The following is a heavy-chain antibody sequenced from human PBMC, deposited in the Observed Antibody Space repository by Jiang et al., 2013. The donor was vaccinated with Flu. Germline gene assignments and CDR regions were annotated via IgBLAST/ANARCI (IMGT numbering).Heavy chain of an antibody. Sequence: VQLLESGGGLAQPGGSLRLSCAASGSSFSGYAMHWVRQAPGKGLEWISFISVRSDITFYADSVTGRFTIARDDAKNSLYQQMSTLRDEDTGIYYCARESHSRNPFESWGQGSLVIVSS. J-gene: IGHJ5*01. CDR2: ISVRSDIT. D-gene: IGHD6-13*01. V-gene: IGHV3-48*02. CDR1: GSSFSGYA. CDR3: ARESHSRNPFES.